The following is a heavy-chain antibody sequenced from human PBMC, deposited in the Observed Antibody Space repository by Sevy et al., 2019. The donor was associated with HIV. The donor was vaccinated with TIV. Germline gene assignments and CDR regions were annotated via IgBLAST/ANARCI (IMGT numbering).Heavy chain of an antibody. V-gene: IGHV3-11*06. J-gene: IGHJ4*02. D-gene: IGHD6-13*01. CDR2: IGSGSTYI. Sequence: GGSLRLSFQASGFPFRDYSMTWIRKAPGKGLEGVSYIGSGSTYINYADSVKGRFTISRDNAKNSLYLQMNSLRAEDTAVYYCAKDSRVYSSSHFDYWGQGTLVTVSS. CDR1: GFPFRDYS. CDR3: AKDSRVYSSSHFDY.